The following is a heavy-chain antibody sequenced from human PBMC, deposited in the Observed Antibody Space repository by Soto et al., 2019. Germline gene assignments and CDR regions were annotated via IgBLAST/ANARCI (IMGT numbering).Heavy chain of an antibody. CDR2: IKQDGSER. D-gene: IGHD2-15*01. J-gene: IGHJ4*02. CDR3: ARGVRPVVVAATPYLFDY. Sequence: GGSLRLSCAASGFTFSSYWMSWVRQAPGKGLEWVANIKQDGSERYYVDSVKGPFTISRDNAKNSLYLQMNSLRAEDTAVYYCARGVRPVVVAATPYLFDYWGQGTLVTVSS. CDR1: GFTFSSYW. V-gene: IGHV3-7*05.